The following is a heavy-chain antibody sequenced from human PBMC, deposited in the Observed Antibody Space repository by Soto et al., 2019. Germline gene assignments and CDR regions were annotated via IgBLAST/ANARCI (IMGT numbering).Heavy chain of an antibody. Sequence: SETLSLTCTVSGGSVSSNSYSWGWIRQSPGKGLEWIGTIYSTENTYYHPSLLSRVTISVDTSMNEFSLRLSSVTAADTAVYYCARGRIVVVPAAPMLGYRGQGTLVTVSS. D-gene: IGHD2-2*01. J-gene: IGHJ4*02. CDR2: IYSTENT. CDR1: GGSVSSNSYS. CDR3: ARGRIVVVPAAPMLGY. V-gene: IGHV4-39*01.